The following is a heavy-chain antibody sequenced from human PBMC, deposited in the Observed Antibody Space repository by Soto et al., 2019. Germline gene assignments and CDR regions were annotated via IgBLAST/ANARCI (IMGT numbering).Heavy chain of an antibody. CDR1: GYSFSSNY. D-gene: IGHD2-15*01. CDR2: INPSGGST. Sequence: ASVKVSCKASGYSFSSNYIHWARQAPGQGLEWMGMINPSGGSTTYAQKFQGRVTMTRDTSTSTVYMELSSLRSEDTAVYYCARHLTYCSAGSCYSDFPYHGMDVWGQGTTVTVSS. CDR3: ARHLTYCSAGSCYSDFPYHGMDV. V-gene: IGHV1-46*01. J-gene: IGHJ6*02.